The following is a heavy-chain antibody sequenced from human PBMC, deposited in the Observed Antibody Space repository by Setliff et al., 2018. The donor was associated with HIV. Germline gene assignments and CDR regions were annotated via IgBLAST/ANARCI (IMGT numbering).Heavy chain of an antibody. CDR3: ARNLWFGGNRYFDY. J-gene: IGHJ4*02. CDR1: GYSISSGYY. D-gene: IGHD3-10*01. Sequence: SETLSLTCAVSGYSISSGYYWGWIRQPPGKGLEWVGSIYHSGTTYYNPSLKSRVTISVDTSKNQFSLKLSSVTAADTAVYYCARNLWFGGNRYFDYWGQGTLVTVSS. V-gene: IGHV4-38-2*01. CDR2: IYHSGTT.